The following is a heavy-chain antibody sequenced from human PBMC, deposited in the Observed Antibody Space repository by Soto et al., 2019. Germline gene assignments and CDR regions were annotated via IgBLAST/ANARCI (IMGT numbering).Heavy chain of an antibody. CDR2: FDPEDGET. CDR3: THAYDYGDYRDY. J-gene: IGHJ4*02. Sequence: ASVKVSCKVSGYTLTELSMHWVRQAPGKGLEWMGGFDPEDGETIYAQKFQGRVTMTEDTSTDTAYMELSSLRSEDTAVYYCTHAYDYGDYRDYWGQGTLVTVSS. CDR1: GYTLTELS. D-gene: IGHD4-17*01. V-gene: IGHV1-24*01.